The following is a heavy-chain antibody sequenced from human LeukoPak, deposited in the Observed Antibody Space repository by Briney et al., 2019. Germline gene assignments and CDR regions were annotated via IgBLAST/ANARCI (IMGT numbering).Heavy chain of an antibody. CDR1: GYTFTSYD. D-gene: IGHD3-3*01. V-gene: IGHV1-46*01. CDR2: VDPSGDES. Sequence: VASVKVSCKASGYTFTSYDINWVRQATGQGLEWMGLVDPSGDESTYAQKFQDRVSMTKDTSTTTVYMELSSLTFEDTAIYFCARGFWSGYFGHHTWFDPWGQGTLVTVSS. CDR3: ARGFWSGYFGHHTWFDP. J-gene: IGHJ5*02.